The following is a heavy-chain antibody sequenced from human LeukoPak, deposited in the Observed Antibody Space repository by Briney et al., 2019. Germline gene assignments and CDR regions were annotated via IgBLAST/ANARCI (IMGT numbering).Heavy chain of an antibody. CDR1: GYSISSGYY. D-gene: IGHD5-18*01. CDR3: ARVRYNYGDSDY. Sequence: TXSLTCAVSGYSISSGYYWGWIRPPPGKGLEWIGTIYHNGNTYYNPSLKSRVTISVDTSKNQFSLKLSSVTAADTAVYYCARVRYNYGDSDYWGQGTLVTVSS. J-gene: IGHJ4*02. V-gene: IGHV4-38-2*01. CDR2: IYHNGNT.